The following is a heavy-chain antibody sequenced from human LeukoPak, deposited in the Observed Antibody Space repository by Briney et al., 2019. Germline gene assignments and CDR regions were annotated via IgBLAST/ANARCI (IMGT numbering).Heavy chain of an antibody. J-gene: IGHJ4*02. Sequence: PGGSLRLSCAASGFTFSSYGMHWVRQAPGKGLEWVAVISYDGSNKYYADSVKGRFTISRDNSKNTLYLQMNSLRAEDTAVYYCAKDRWAYYGSGSPFDYWGQGTLVTVSS. CDR1: GFTFSSYG. D-gene: IGHD3-10*01. V-gene: IGHV3-30*18. CDR3: AKDRWAYYGSGSPFDY. CDR2: ISYDGSNK.